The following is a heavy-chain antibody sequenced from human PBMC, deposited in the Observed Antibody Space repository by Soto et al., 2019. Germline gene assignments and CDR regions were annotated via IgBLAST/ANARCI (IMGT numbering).Heavy chain of an antibody. CDR1: GGTFSSYA. J-gene: IGHJ6*02. Sequence: SVKVSCKASGGTFSSYAISWVRQAPGQGLEWMGGIIPILGTANYAQKFQGRVTITADESTSTAYMELSSLRSEDTAVYYCARDQGWELPISYYYGMDVWGQGTTVTVSS. V-gene: IGHV1-69*13. D-gene: IGHD1-26*01. CDR2: IIPILGTA. CDR3: ARDQGWELPISYYYGMDV.